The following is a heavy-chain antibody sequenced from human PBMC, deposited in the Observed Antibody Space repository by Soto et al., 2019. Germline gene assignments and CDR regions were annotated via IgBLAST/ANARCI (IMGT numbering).Heavy chain of an antibody. CDR2: INPNSGGT. CDR3: ARAFQWLLKTEGAFDI. CDR1: GYTFTGYY. D-gene: IGHD6-19*01. V-gene: IGHV1-2*04. J-gene: IGHJ3*02. Sequence: ASVKVSCKASGYTFTGYYMHWVRQAPGQGLEWMGWINPNSGGTNYAQKFQGWVTMTRDTSISTAYMELSRLRSDDTAVYYCARAFQWLLKTEGAFDIWGQGTMFTVSS.